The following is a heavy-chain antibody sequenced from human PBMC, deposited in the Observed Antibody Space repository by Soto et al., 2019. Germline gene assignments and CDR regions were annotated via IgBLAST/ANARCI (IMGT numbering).Heavy chain of an antibody. Sequence: QVQLLESGGGVVQPVRSLRLSGAASGVTFSSYGMHWVRQAPGRGLEWVAVIWSDGSNKYYADSVKGRFTISRDNSKNTLYLQMNSLRAEDTAVYYCARYYYDSSGYYHLWGQGTLVNVSS. V-gene: IGHV3-33*01. CDR1: GVTFSSYG. CDR3: ARYYYDSSGYYHL. J-gene: IGHJ5*02. D-gene: IGHD3-22*01. CDR2: IWSDGSNK.